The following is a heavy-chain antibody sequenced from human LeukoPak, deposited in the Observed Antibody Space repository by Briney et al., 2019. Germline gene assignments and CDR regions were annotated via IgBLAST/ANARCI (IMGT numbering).Heavy chain of an antibody. V-gene: IGHV1-46*01. Sequence: AASVKVSCKASGYTFTSYYMHWVRQAPGQGLEWMGIINPSGGSTSYAQKFQGRVTITADESTSTAYMELSSLRSEDTAVYYCAKYCSSTSCPFDYWGQGTLVTVSS. CDR2: INPSGGST. J-gene: IGHJ4*02. CDR3: AKYCSSTSCPFDY. D-gene: IGHD2-2*01. CDR1: GYTFTSYY.